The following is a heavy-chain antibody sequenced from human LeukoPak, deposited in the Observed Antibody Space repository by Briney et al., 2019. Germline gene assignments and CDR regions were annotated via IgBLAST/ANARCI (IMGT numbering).Heavy chain of an antibody. CDR2: IYYSGST. Sequence: PSETLSLTCTVSGGSISSNTYYWGWIRQPPGKGLEWIGYIYYSGSTNYNPSLKSRVTISVDTSKNQFSLKLSSVTAADTAVYYCARAGKDYYYGSGSYYIYAFDIWGQGTMVTVSS. CDR3: ARAGKDYYYGSGSYYIYAFDI. CDR1: GGSISSNTYY. V-gene: IGHV4-61*05. J-gene: IGHJ3*02. D-gene: IGHD3-10*01.